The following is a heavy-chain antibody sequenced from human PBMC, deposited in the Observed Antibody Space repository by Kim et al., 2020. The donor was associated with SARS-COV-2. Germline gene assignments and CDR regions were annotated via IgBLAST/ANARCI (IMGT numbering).Heavy chain of an antibody. CDR2: IYYSGST. D-gene: IGHD4-17*01. J-gene: IGHJ5*02. Sequence: SETLSLTCTVSGGSISSSSYYWGWIRQPPGKGLEWIGSIYYSGSTYYNPSLKSRVTISVDTSKNQFSLKLSSVTAADTAVYYCARHTLLDYGGPRRVAWFDPWGQGTLVTVSS. V-gene: IGHV4-39*01. CDR1: GGSISSSSYY. CDR3: ARHTLLDYGGPRRVAWFDP.